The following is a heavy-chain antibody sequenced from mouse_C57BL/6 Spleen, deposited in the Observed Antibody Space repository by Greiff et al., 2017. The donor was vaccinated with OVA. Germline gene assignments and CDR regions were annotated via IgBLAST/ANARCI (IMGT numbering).Heavy chain of an antibody. D-gene: IGHD2-1*01. CDR1: GYSITSGYY. Sequence: EVQLQESGPGLVKPSQSLSLTCSVTGYSITSGYYWNWIRQFPGNKLEWMGYISYDGSNNYNPSLKNRISITRDTSKNQFFLKLNSVTTEDTATYYCARRGNYVEAMDYWGQGTSVTVSS. V-gene: IGHV3-6*01. J-gene: IGHJ4*01. CDR3: ARRGNYVEAMDY. CDR2: ISYDGSN.